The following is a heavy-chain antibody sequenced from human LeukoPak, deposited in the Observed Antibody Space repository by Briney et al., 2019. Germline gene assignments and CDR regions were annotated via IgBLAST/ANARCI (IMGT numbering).Heavy chain of an antibody. V-gene: IGHV3-7*04. CDR3: TRGMLRQPPDY. J-gene: IGHJ4*02. CDR1: GFTFSRYW. CDR2: IKQDGSQK. Sequence: GGSLRLSCAASGFTFSRYWMSWVRQAPGKGLEWVANIKQDGSQKSYVDSVKGRFTISRDNANNLLYLQMNSLRAEDTAIYYCTRGMLRQPPDYWGQGMLVTVSS. D-gene: IGHD3-10*02.